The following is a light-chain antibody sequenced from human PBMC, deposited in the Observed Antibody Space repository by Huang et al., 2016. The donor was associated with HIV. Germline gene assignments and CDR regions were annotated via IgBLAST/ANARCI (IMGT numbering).Light chain of an antibody. Sequence: DIQMTQSPSSLSASVGDRVIISCRASQSINKYLNWYQQMPGKAPKLLIYGASTLQRGVSSRFSVSVSWTDFTLTIGSLQPEDAATYYCQQSYKAPRTFGQGTLLEI. CDR1: QSINKY. J-gene: IGKJ2*01. CDR3: QQSYKAPRT. V-gene: IGKV1-39*01. CDR2: GAS.